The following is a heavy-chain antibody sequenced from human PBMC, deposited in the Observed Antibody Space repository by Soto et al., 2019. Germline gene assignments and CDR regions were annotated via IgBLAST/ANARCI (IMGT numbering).Heavy chain of an antibody. J-gene: IGHJ5*02. D-gene: IGHD3-22*01. Sequence: QVQLVQSGAEVKKPGSSVKVSCKASGGTFSSYAISWVRQAPGQGLEWMGGIIPIFGTANYAQKFQGRVTITADKSTRTAYMELSSLRSEDTALYYCSRDGLGSGYCNGFDPWGQGTLVTVSS. CDR1: GGTFSSYA. CDR2: IIPIFGTA. CDR3: SRDGLGSGYCNGFDP. V-gene: IGHV1-69*06.